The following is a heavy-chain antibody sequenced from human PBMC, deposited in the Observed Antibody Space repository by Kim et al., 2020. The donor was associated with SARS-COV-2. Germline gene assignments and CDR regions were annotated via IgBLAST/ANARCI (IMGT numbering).Heavy chain of an antibody. D-gene: IGHD6-19*01. CDR1: GYTFTSYA. V-gene: IGHV1-3*01. Sequence: ASVKVSCKASGYTFTSYAMHWVRQAPGQRLEWMGWINAGNGNTKYSQKFQGRVTITRDTSASTAYMELSSLRSEDTAVYYCAREWLAYYYYGMDVWGQGTTVTVSS. CDR3: AREWLAYYYYGMDV. CDR2: INAGNGNT. J-gene: IGHJ6*02.